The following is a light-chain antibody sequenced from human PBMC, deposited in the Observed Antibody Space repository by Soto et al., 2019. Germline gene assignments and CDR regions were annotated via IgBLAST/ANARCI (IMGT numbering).Light chain of an antibody. J-gene: IGKJ1*01. CDR2: AAS. CDR1: QGISSY. Sequence: IQLTQSPSSLSASVGDRVTITCRASQGISSYLSWYQQKPGKAPKLLIYAASTLQSGVPSRFSGSRSGTEFTLTISSLQPEDFASYYCLQDYGDSWTFGQGTQVDI. V-gene: IGKV1-9*01. CDR3: LQDYGDSWT.